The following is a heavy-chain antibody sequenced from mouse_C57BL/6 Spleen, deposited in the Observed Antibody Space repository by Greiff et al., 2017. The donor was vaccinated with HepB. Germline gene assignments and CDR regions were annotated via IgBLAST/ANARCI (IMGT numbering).Heavy chain of an antibody. V-gene: IGHV3-6*01. CDR1: GYSITSGYY. D-gene: IGHD3-1*01. J-gene: IGHJ1*03. Sequence: EVQLVESGPGLVKPSQSLSLTCSVTGYSITSGYYWNWIRQFPGNKLEWMGYISYDGSNNYNPSLKNRISITRDTSKNQFFLKLNSVTTEDTATYYCAREGLPYWYFDVWGTGTTVTVSS. CDR2: ISYDGSN. CDR3: AREGLPYWYFDV.